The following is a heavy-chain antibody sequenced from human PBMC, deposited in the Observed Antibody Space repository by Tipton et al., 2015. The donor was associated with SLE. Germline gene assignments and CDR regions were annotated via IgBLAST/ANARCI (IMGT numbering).Heavy chain of an antibody. V-gene: IGHV4-59*08. CDR3: ARSAAGGRYSDPSVSYYYYYMDV. Sequence: LRLSCAASGFTLNHAWMTWVRLAPGKGLEWIGYIYYTGSTHYNPSLKTRVTISVDTSKNQFSLRLTSVTATDTAVYYCARSAAGGRYSDPSVSYYYYYMDVWGKGTTVTVSS. J-gene: IGHJ6*03. CDR1: GFTLNHAW. D-gene: IGHD4-17*01. CDR2: IYYTGST.